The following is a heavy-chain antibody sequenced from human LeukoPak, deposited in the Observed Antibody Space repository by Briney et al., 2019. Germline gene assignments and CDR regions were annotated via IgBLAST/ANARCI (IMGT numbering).Heavy chain of an antibody. CDR1: GFTFSDYY. J-gene: IGHJ4*02. CDR3: ATQRSGWHYFDY. Sequence: PGGSLRLSCAASGFTFSDYYMSWIRQAPGKGLEWVSSISSSGSSTYYADSVKGRFTISRDNSKNTLFLQMNSLRAEDTAVYYCATQRSGWHYFDYWGQGTLVTVSS. CDR2: ISSSGSST. V-gene: IGHV3-23*01. D-gene: IGHD6-19*01.